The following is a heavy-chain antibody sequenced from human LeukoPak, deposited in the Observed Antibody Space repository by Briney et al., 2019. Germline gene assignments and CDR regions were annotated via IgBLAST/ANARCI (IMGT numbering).Heavy chain of an antibody. CDR1: GFTVSNNY. D-gene: IGHD3-3*01. V-gene: IGHV3-53*01. CDR3: ARDSMYDFWSGYYGGFVDY. J-gene: IGHJ4*02. Sequence: TGGSLRLSCAASGFTVSNNYMSWVRQAPGKGLEWVSVIYSGGSTYYADSVKGRFTISRDSSKNTLYLQMNSLRAEDTAVYYCARDSMYDFWSGYYGGFVDYWGQGTLVTVSS. CDR2: IYSGGST.